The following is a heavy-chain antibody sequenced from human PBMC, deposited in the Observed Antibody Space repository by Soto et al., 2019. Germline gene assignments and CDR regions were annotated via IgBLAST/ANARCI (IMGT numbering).Heavy chain of an antibody. V-gene: IGHV4-59*08. CDR3: ASLGRYFGGMDV. D-gene: IGHD3-9*01. CDR1: GASISRYY. CDR2: IFKSGST. J-gene: IGHJ6*02. Sequence: QVQLQESGPGLVKPSETLSLTCTVSGASISRYYWSWIRQPPGKALEFVGDIFKSGSTNYNPSLKSRLTMSVDTSKNQFSLKLISVTAAGPAVYYCASLGRYFGGMDVWGQGTTVTVPS.